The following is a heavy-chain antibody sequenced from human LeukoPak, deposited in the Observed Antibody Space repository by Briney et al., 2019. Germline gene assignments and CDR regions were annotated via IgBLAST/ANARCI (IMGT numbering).Heavy chain of an antibody. CDR3: VKGSIFGVPNNWFDP. CDR1: GFTFSNYA. Sequence: GGSLRLSCAASGFTFSNYAMSWVRQAPGKGLEWVSGISGRGGGTNYADSVKGRFTVSRDNSMNTLYLQMNSLRAEDTAVYYCVKGSIFGVPNNWFDPWGREPWSPSPQ. V-gene: IGHV3-23*01. J-gene: IGHJ5*02. CDR2: ISGRGGGT. D-gene: IGHD3-3*01.